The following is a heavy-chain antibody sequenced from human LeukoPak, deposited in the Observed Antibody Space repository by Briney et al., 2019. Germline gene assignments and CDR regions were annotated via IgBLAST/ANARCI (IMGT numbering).Heavy chain of an antibody. V-gene: IGHV3-23*01. D-gene: IGHD3-22*01. CDR2: ISGSGGST. J-gene: IGHJ5*02. Sequence: GGSLRLSCAASGFTFSSYAMSWVRQAPGKGLEWVSAISGSGGSTYYADSVKGRFTISRDNSKYTLYLQMNSLRAEDTAVYYCAKDPHYYDSSGYFPWGQGTLVTVSS. CDR1: GFTFSSYA. CDR3: AKDPHYYDSSGYFP.